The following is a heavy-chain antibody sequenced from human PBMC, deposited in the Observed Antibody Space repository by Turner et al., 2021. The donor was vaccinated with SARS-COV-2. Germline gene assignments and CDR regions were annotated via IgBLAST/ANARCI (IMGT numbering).Heavy chain of an antibody. V-gene: IGHV1-8*01. CDR3: ARGLMGWELPQVYYYYSMDV. D-gene: IGHD1-26*01. CDR1: GYTFTSYD. CDR2: MNPNSGNT. Sequence: QVQLVQSGAEVKKPGASVKVSCKASGYTFTSYDINWVRQATGQGLEWMGWMNPNSGNTYYAQKFQGRFTMTRNTSIGTAYMELSSRRSEDTAVYYCARGLMGWELPQVYYYYSMDVWGQGTTVTVSS. J-gene: IGHJ6*02.